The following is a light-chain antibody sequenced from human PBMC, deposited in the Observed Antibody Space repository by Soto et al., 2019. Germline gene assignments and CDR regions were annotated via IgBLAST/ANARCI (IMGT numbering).Light chain of an antibody. J-gene: IGLJ1*01. V-gene: IGLV2-14*01. CDR1: SSDVGGYNY. CDR2: EVS. Sequence: QSALTQPRSVSGSPGQSVTISCTGTSSDVGGYNYVSWYQHHPGKAPELMIFEVSNRPSGVSHRFSGSKSGNTASLTISGLQTEDEGDYYCSSYTSSSTRVFGTGTKLPS. CDR3: SSYTSSSTRV.